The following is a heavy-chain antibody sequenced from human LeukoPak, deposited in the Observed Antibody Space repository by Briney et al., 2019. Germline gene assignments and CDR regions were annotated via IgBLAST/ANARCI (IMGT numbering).Heavy chain of an antibody. CDR2: ISYDGSNK. Sequence: GGSLRLSCAASGFTFSSYAMHWVRQAPGKGLEWVAVISYDGSNKYYADSVEGRFTISRDNSKNTLYLQMNSLRAEDTAVYYCARGGKSVAGTAAFDYWGQGTLVTVSS. D-gene: IGHD6-19*01. V-gene: IGHV3-30*04. CDR1: GFTFSSYA. J-gene: IGHJ4*02. CDR3: ARGGKSVAGTAAFDY.